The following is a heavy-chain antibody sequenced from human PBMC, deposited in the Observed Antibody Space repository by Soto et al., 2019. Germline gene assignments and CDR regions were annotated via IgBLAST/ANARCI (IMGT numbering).Heavy chain of an antibody. V-gene: IGHV4-39*07. J-gene: IGHJ3*02. Sequence: PSETLSLTCTVSGGSISSSSSYWGWIRQPPGKGLEWVGSIYYLGNTYYNPSLGSRVTISVDTSKNQFSLKLSSVTAADTAVYYCARDSGYDFADYFGGAFDIWGQGTMVTVSS. CDR3: ARDSGYDFADYFGGAFDI. CDR2: IYYLGNT. CDR1: GGSISSSSSY. D-gene: IGHD5-12*01.